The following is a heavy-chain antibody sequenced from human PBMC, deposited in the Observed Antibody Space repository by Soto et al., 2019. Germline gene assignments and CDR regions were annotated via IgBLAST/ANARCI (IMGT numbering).Heavy chain of an antibody. J-gene: IGHJ6*02. Sequence: SVKVSCKASGFTFTSSAMQWVRQARGQRFEWIGWIVVGSGNTNYAQKFQERVTITRDMSTSTAYMELSSLRSEDTAVYYCAANGDSGYVYYYYGMDVWGQGTTVTVSS. V-gene: IGHV1-58*02. CDR3: AANGDSGYVYYYYGMDV. CDR1: GFTFTSSA. CDR2: IVVGSGNT. D-gene: IGHD5-12*01.